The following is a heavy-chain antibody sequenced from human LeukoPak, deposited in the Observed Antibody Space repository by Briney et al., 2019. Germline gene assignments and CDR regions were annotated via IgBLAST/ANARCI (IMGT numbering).Heavy chain of an antibody. D-gene: IGHD6-6*01. CDR2: IYYSGST. V-gene: IGHV4-59*01. CDR1: GGSISSYY. CDR3: ARVTPGRYSSSFHFDY. Sequence: SETLSLTCTVSGGSISSYYWSWIRQPPGKGLEWIGYIYYSGSTNYNPSLKSRVTISVDTSKNQFSLKLSSVTAADTAVYYCARVTPGRYSSSFHFDYWGQGTLVTVSS. J-gene: IGHJ4*02.